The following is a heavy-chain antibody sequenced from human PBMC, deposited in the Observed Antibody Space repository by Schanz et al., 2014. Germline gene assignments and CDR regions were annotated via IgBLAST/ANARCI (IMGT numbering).Heavy chain of an antibody. CDR1: GFNFADCA. V-gene: IGHV3-23*04. Sequence: VQVVDSGGALVQPGRSLRLSCSTSGFNFADCAMSWFRQAPGKGLEWVSAISGSGGSTYYADSVKGRFTISRDNSKNTLYLQMNSLRAEDTALYYCVRDELLWFGEVLSLDYWGQGALVTVSS. CDR2: ISGSGGST. J-gene: IGHJ4*02. CDR3: VRDELLWFGEVLSLDY. D-gene: IGHD3-10*01.